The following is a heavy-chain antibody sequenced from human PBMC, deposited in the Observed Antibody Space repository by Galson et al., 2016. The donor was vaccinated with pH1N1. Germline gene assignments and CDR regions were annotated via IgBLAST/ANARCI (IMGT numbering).Heavy chain of an antibody. CDR3: SRHSGYEDWGVNDFDS. CDR2: FYWNDDK. J-gene: IGHJ4*02. V-gene: IGHV2-5*01. D-gene: IGHD5-12*01. CDR1: GLPLSTSGVG. Sequence: PALVIPTQTLTLTCTFSGLPLSTSGVGVGWIRQPPGKALEWLALFYWNDDKRYSQYLKSRHTITKNTSKHQVVLKMTSTDPVDTDPYYGSRHSGYEDWGVNDFDSWGQGTLVTVSS.